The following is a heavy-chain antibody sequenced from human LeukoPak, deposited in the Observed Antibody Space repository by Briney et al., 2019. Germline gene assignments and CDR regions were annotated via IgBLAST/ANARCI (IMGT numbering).Heavy chain of an antibody. CDR3: ARGSGDLDY. Sequence: PGGSLRLSCAASGFTFSSYAMHWVRQAPGKGLEYVSAISSNGGSTYYDNSVKGRFSISRDNSKNTLYLQMGSLRAEDMAVYYCARGSGDLDYWGQGTLVTVSS. J-gene: IGHJ4*02. V-gene: IGHV3-64*01. CDR1: GFTFSSYA. CDR2: ISSNGGST. D-gene: IGHD4-17*01.